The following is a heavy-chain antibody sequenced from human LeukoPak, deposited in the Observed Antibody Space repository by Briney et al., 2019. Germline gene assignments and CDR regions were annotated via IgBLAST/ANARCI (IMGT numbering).Heavy chain of an antibody. J-gene: IGHJ4*02. V-gene: IGHV4-59*01. CDR3: ARDNGGARWLVD. CDR1: GFTFSSYW. D-gene: IGHD2-21*01. Sequence: GSLRLSCAASGFTFSSYWMSWVRQAPGKGLEWIGYIYYSGSTNYNPSLKSRVTISVDTSKKQFSLKLTSVTAADTAVYYCARDNGGARWLVDWGQGTLVTVSS. CDR2: IYYSGST.